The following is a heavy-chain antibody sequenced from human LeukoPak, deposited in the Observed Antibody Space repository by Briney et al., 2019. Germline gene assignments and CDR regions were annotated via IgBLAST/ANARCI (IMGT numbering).Heavy chain of an antibody. J-gene: IGHJ4*02. CDR1: GGTFSSDT. CDR3: ARGSRSGWYYFDY. Sequence: SVKVSCKASGGTFSSDTISWVRQAPGQGLEWMGGIIPIFGTSNYAQKFQGRVTITADTATSTAYMELSSLRSDDTAVYSCARGSRSGWYYFDYWGQGTLVTVSS. V-gene: IGHV1-69*06. D-gene: IGHD6-19*01. CDR2: IIPIFGTS.